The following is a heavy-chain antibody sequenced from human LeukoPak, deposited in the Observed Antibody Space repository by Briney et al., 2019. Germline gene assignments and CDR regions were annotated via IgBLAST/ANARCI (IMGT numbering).Heavy chain of an antibody. J-gene: IGHJ5*01. CDR3: ARRGYPYGNWFDS. V-gene: IGHV5-51*01. CDR1: GYSFTSYW. D-gene: IGHD4-17*01. CDR2: ISPGDSAT. Sequence: GESLKISCKGSGYSFTSYWIAWVRQMPGTGLGWMGIISPGDSATRYSPSFQGQVTISADKSINTAYLQWSSLKASDTAIYYCARRGYPYGNWFDSWGQGILVTVSS.